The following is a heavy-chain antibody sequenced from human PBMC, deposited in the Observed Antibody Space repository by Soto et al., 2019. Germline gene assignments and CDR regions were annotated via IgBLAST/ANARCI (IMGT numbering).Heavy chain of an antibody. J-gene: IGHJ4*02. D-gene: IGHD3-10*01. CDR2: FDPEDGET. V-gene: IGHV1-24*01. CDR3: ATGDDGSGCVASDD. CDR1: GYTLTELS. Sequence: QVQLAQSGAEVKKPGASVKVSCKVSGYTLTELSMHWVRQAPGKGLEWMGGFDPEDGETIYAQKFQGRVTMNQDTSTDTAYREPSSLSSEDRAVYYCATGDDGSGCVASDDWGQGTLVTVSS.